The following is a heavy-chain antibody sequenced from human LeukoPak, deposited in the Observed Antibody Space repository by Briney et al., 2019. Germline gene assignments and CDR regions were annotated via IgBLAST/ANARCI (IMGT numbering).Heavy chain of an antibody. CDR1: LGSLSSYA. CDR3: ARDLREYGGGDCYVP. Sequence: GASVKVSCKPSLGSLSSYAISWVRQAPRPGLEWVGRIITIFGTANYAQKFQGRVTITTNEATSTTYMELSSLRSEDTAVYYCARDLREYGGGDCYVPWGQGTLVTVSS. V-gene: IGHV1-69*05. J-gene: IGHJ5*02. D-gene: IGHD2-21*02. CDR2: IITIFGTA.